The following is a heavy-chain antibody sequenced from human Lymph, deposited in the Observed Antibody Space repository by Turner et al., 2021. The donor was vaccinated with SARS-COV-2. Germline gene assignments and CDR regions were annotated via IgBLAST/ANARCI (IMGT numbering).Heavy chain of an antibody. J-gene: IGHJ4*02. D-gene: IGHD6-19*01. CDR2: ISYDGSNK. V-gene: IGHV3-30-3*01. Sequence: QVQLVESGGGVVQPGRSLRLSCAASGFTFSSYAMHWVSQAPGKGLEWVAVISYDGSNKYYADSVKGRFTISRDNSKNTLYLQMNSLRAEHTAVYYCARDFVAVTGPFDYWGQGTLVTVSS. CDR1: GFTFSSYA. CDR3: ARDFVAVTGPFDY.